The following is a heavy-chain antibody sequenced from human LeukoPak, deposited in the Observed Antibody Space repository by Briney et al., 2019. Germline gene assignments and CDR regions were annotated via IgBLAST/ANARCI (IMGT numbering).Heavy chain of an antibody. CDR1: GFTFSSYA. V-gene: IGHV3-23*01. Sequence: GGSLRLSCAASGFTFSSYAMSWVRQAPGKGLEWVSAISSSSSTIYYADSVKGRFTISRDNSKNTLYLQMNSLRAEDTAVYYCARDRGVVPAAEFDYWGQGTLVTVSS. D-gene: IGHD2-2*01. J-gene: IGHJ4*02. CDR2: ISSSSSTI. CDR3: ARDRGVVPAAEFDY.